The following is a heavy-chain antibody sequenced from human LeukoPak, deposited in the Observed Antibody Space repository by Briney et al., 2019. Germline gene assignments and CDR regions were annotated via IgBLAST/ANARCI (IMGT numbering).Heavy chain of an antibody. Sequence: GGSLRLSCAVSGFTVSGNYMSWVRQAPGKGLEWVSAISGSGGSTYYADSVKGRFTISRDNSKNTLYLQMNSLRAEDTAVYYCAKDGGGGYSYFDYWGQGTLVTVSS. V-gene: IGHV3-23*01. CDR1: GFTVSGNY. CDR2: ISGSGGST. CDR3: AKDGGGGYSYFDY. J-gene: IGHJ4*02. D-gene: IGHD4-11*01.